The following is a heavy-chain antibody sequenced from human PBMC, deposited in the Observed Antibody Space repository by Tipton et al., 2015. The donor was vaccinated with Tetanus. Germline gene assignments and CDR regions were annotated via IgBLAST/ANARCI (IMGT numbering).Heavy chain of an antibody. D-gene: IGHD6-19*01. J-gene: IGHJ4*02. V-gene: IGHV3-53*01. CDR3: VRDGGSSGWLAY. CDR1: GFIVSSHY. Sequence: VQLVQSGGGLIQPGGSLRLSCVASGFIVSSHYMSWVRQAPGKGLEWVSVMYSGGDTYYVDSVKGRFSISRDNAKNTLYLQMNSLRVEDTAVYYCVRDGGSSGWLAYWGQGTLVTVS. CDR2: MYSGGDT.